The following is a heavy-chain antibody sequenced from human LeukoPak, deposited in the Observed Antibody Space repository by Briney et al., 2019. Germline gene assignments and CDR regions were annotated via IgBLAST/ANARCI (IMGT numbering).Heavy chain of an antibody. CDR2: ISSSSSYI. Sequence: PGGSLRLSCAASGFTFDDYAMHWVRQAPGKGLEWVSSISSSSSYIYYADSVKGRFTISRDNAKNSLYLQMNSLRAEDTAVYYCARDGGDGVTPYYFDYWGQGTLVTVSS. J-gene: IGHJ4*02. CDR3: ARDGGDGVTPYYFDY. D-gene: IGHD3-16*01. V-gene: IGHV3-21*01. CDR1: GFTFDDYA.